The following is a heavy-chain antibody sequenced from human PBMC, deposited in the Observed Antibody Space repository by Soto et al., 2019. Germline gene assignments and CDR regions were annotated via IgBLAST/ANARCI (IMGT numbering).Heavy chain of an antibody. Sequence: SSETLSLTCTVSGGSISSGGYYWSWIRQHPGKGLEWIGYIYYSGTTYYNPSLKSRVTISVDTSKNQLSLKLSSVSAAETALYYCARCSLVVVPAPGFDPWGRGTLVTVSS. J-gene: IGHJ5*02. CDR3: ARCSLVVVPAPGFDP. D-gene: IGHD2-2*01. CDR2: IYYSGTT. V-gene: IGHV4-31*03. CDR1: GGSISSGGYY.